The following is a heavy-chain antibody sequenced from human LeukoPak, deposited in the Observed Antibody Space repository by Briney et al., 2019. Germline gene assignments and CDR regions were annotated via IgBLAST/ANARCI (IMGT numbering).Heavy chain of an antibody. D-gene: IGHD2-15*01. CDR2: IWYDGSNK. CDR1: GFTFSSYG. V-gene: IGHV3-33*06. Sequence: GGSLRLSCPASGFTFSSYGMHWVRQAPGKGLEWVAVIWYDGSNKHYADSVKGRFTISRDNSKNTLYLQINSLRAEDTAVYYCAKKYCSGGSCYSDPIDYWGQGTLVTVSS. J-gene: IGHJ4*02. CDR3: AKKYCSGGSCYSDPIDY.